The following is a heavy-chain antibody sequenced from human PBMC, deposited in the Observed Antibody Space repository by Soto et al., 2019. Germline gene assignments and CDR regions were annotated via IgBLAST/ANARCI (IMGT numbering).Heavy chain of an antibody. CDR3: ARKDYYGSGSYHFDS. V-gene: IGHV1-3*01. Sequence: GASVKFSCKASGYTFSTFPMHWVRQAPGQNLEWMGWINAANGDTGYSQNFQGRVTITRNTSASTAYMELSGLRYEDTAVYYCARKDYYGSGSYHFDSWGQGALVTVSS. J-gene: IGHJ4*02. CDR2: INAANGDT. D-gene: IGHD3-10*01. CDR1: GYTFSTFP.